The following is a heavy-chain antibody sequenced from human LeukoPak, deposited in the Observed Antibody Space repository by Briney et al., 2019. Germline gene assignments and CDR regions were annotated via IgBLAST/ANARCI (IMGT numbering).Heavy chain of an antibody. V-gene: IGHV1-46*01. D-gene: IGHD5-24*01. CDR2: INPSGGST. Sequence: ASVKVSCKASGGTFSSYAISWVRQAPGQRLEWMGIINPSGGSTNYAQNFQGRVTMTRDTSTSTDYMELSSLRSEDTAVYYCVRVRDGYNDAYDIWGQGTMVTVPS. J-gene: IGHJ3*02. CDR1: GGTFSSYA. CDR3: VRVRDGYNDAYDI.